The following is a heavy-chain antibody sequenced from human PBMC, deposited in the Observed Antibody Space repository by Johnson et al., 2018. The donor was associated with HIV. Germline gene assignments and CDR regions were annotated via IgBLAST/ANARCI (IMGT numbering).Heavy chain of an antibody. D-gene: IGHD2-8*02. J-gene: IGHJ3*02. V-gene: IGHV3-20*04. CDR3: ARDLAYGEIVLVSAVDI. Sequence: MLLVESGGGVVRPGGSLRLSCAASGFTFDDYGMSWVRQAPGKGLEWVSGINWNGGSTGYADSVKGRFTISRDNAKNSLYLQMNSLRAEDTALYYCARDLAYGEIVLVSAVDIWGQGTMVTVSS. CDR1: GFTFDDYG. CDR2: INWNGGST.